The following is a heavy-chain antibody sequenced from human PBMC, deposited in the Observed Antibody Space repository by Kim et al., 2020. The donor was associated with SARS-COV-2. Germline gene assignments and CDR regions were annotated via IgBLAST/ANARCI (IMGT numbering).Heavy chain of an antibody. Sequence: TKYNPSLGGRVTISLDKSKNQVSLTLTTVTAVDTAIYYCARHKMSTNAFDIWGQGTTVTVSS. CDR2: T. V-gene: IGHV4-4*02. D-gene: IGHD1-1*01. CDR3: ARHKMSTNAFDI. J-gene: IGHJ3*02.